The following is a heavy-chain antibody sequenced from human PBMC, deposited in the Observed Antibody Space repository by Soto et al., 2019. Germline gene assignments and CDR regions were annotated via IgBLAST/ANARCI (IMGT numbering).Heavy chain of an antibody. CDR1: GFTFSSYA. CDR3: AREGLVATMDY. CDR2: ISYDGSNK. V-gene: IGHV3-30-3*01. D-gene: IGHD5-12*01. J-gene: IGHJ4*02. Sequence: QVQLVESGGGVVQPGRSLRLSCAASGFTFSSYAMHWVRQAPGKGLEWVAVISYDGSNKYYADSVKGRFTISRDNSKNTLYLQMNSLRAEDTAVYYCAREGLVATMDYWGQGTLVTVSS.